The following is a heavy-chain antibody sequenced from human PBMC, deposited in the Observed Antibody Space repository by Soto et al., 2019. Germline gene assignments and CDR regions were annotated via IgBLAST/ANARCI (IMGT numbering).Heavy chain of an antibody. CDR2: INAGNGNT. CDR1: GYTFTSYA. J-gene: IGHJ4*02. D-gene: IGHD3-16*01. Sequence: GASVKVSCKASGYTFTSYAMHWVRQAPGQRLEWMGWINAGNGNTKYSQKFQGRVTITRDTSASTAYMELSSLRSEDTAVYYCARGHDNRDGLSHLPFDDWGQGTLVTVSS. V-gene: IGHV1-3*01. CDR3: ARGHDNRDGLSHLPFDD.